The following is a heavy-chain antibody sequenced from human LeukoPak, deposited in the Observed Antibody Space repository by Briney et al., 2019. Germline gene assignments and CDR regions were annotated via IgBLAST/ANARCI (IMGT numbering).Heavy chain of an antibody. Sequence: GGSLRLSCAASGFTFSSYSMNWVRQAPGKGLEWVLSISSSSSYIYYADSVKGRFTISRDNAKNSLYLQMNSLRAEDTAVYYCARVPVPAPGGSHYYYMDVWGKGTTVTVSS. CDR2: ISSSSSYI. CDR1: GFTFSSYS. V-gene: IGHV3-21*01. D-gene: IGHD2-2*01. CDR3: ARVPVPAPGGSHYYYMDV. J-gene: IGHJ6*03.